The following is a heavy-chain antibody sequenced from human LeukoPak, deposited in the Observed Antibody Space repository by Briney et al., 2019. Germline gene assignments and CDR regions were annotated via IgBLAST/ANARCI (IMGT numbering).Heavy chain of an antibody. D-gene: IGHD5-12*01. Sequence: PSETLSLTCTVSGGSISSSSYYWGWIRQPPGKGLEWIGNIYYSGSTYYNPSLKSRVTISVDTSKNQFSLKLSSVTAADTAVYYCARGGGLATSDYWGQGTLVAVSS. CDR2: IYYSGST. J-gene: IGHJ4*02. CDR3: ARGGGLATSDY. V-gene: IGHV4-39*07. CDR1: GGSISSSSYY.